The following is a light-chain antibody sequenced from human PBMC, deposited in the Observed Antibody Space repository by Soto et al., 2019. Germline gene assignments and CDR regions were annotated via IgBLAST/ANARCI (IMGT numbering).Light chain of an antibody. CDR1: SSNIGSNY. CDR2: RND. V-gene: IGLV1-47*01. Sequence: QSVLTQPPSASGTPGQRITISCSGSSSNIGSNYVYWYQQLPGTAPKLLIYRNDQRPSGVPDRFSGSKSGTSASLAISGLRSEDEATYFCASCDDRVNGWIFGGGTKLTVL. J-gene: IGLJ2*01. CDR3: ASCDDRVNGWI.